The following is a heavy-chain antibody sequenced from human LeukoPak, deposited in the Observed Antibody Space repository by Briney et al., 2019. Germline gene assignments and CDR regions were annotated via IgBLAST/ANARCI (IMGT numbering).Heavy chain of an antibody. CDR3: AAGRDCSGGSCYPAGLD. V-gene: IGHV1-58*02. CDR1: GFTFTSSG. J-gene: IGHJ4*02. CDR2: IVVGSGNT. D-gene: IGHD2-15*01. Sequence: SVKVSCKASGFTFTSSGMQWVRQARGQRLEWIGWIVVGSGNTNYAQKFQERVTITRDMSTSTAYMELSSLRSEDTAVYYCAAGRDCSGGSCYPAGLDWGQGTLVTVSS.